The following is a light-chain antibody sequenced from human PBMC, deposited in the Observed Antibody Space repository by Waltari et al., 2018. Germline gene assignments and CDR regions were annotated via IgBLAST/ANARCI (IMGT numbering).Light chain of an antibody. CDR1: QAITNW. CDR2: KAS. Sequence: DIQMTQSPSTLSASVGDSVTITFRASQAITNWLSWYQQKPVKAPKLLIYKASTLDMGVPSRFSGSGSGTEFTLTISSLQPDDFTTYYCQQYDNYPYTFGQGTKLEIK. J-gene: IGKJ2*01. CDR3: QQYDNYPYT. V-gene: IGKV1-5*03.